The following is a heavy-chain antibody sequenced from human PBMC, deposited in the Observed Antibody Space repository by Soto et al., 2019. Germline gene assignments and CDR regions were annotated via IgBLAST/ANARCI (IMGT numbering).Heavy chain of an antibody. CDR1: GYTLTSYG. CDR2: ISAYNGNT. V-gene: IGHV1-18*01. Sequence: SVKVSCKASGYTLTSYGISWVRQAPGQGLKWMGWISAYNGNTNYAQKLQGRVTMTTDTSTSTAYMELRSLRSDDTAVYYCARPRGDPAARAQAGYYYYMEVWGKGTTVTLSS. CDR3: ARPRGDPAARAQAGYYYYMEV. D-gene: IGHD2-2*01. J-gene: IGHJ6*03.